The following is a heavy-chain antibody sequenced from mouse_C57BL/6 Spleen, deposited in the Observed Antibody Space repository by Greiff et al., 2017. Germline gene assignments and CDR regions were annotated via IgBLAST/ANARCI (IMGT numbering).Heavy chain of an antibody. J-gene: IGHJ4*01. Sequence: QVQLQQSGPELVKPGASVKLSCKASGYTFTSYDINWVKQRPGQGLEWIGWIYPRDGSTKYNEKFKGKATLTVDTSSSTAYMELHSLTSEDSAVYFCARGGAISVVDYYAMDYWGQGTSVTVSS. V-gene: IGHV1-85*01. CDR1: GYTFTSYD. CDR2: IYPRDGST. CDR3: ARGGAISVVDYYAMDY.